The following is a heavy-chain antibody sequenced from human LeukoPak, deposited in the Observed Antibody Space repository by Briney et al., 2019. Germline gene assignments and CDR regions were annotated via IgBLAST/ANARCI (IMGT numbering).Heavy chain of an antibody. CDR1: GYTLTELS. J-gene: IGHJ3*02. CDR2: FDPEDGET. CDR3: ATPYYYDSSGYHDAFDI. D-gene: IGHD3-22*01. V-gene: IGHV1-24*01. Sequence: ASVKVSCKVSGYTLTELSMHWVRQAPGKGLEWMGGFDPEDGETIYAQKFQGRVTMTEDTSTDTAYMELSSLRSEDTAVYYCATPYYYDSSGYHDAFDIWGQGTMVTLSS.